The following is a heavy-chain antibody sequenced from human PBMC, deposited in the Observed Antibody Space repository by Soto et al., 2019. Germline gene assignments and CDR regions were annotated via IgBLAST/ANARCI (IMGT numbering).Heavy chain of an antibody. V-gene: IGHV1-18*04. Sequence: QVHPVQSGAEVKMPGASVKVSCKTSGYTFTDYSMNWVRQAPGQRLEWMGWINTHNGHTQYSPRFDDRVTMTTDPSTSTAYMELKGLRSDDTAVYYCARTDTWAYWGQGTLVTVSS. CDR2: INTHNGHT. CDR3: ARTDTWAY. J-gene: IGHJ4*02. D-gene: IGHD5-18*01. CDR1: GYTFTDYS.